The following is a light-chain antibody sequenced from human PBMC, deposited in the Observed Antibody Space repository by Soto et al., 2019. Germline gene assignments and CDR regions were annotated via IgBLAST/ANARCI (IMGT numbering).Light chain of an antibody. Sequence: QSVLTQPPSASGTPGQRVTISCSGSSSNIGINTVNWYQQLPGTAPKLLIYNNYQRPSGVPDRFSGSKSGTSASLAISGLQSEDEADYYCAAWDDSLSGWVFGGGTKLTVL. V-gene: IGLV1-44*01. J-gene: IGLJ3*02. CDR3: AAWDDSLSGWV. CDR1: SSNIGINT. CDR2: NNY.